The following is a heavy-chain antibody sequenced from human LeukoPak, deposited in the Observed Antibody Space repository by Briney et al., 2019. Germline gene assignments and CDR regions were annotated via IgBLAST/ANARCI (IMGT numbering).Heavy chain of an antibody. D-gene: IGHD2-15*01. CDR2: INYSGNT. J-gene: IGHJ4*02. CDR3: ARRGTAYCRGGNCYSDKYFDY. CDR1: GGSLSGYY. Sequence: PSETLSLTCAVYGGSLSGYYWTWIRQTPGKGLEWIGEINYSGNTNYNRSLKSRVTISADTSKNQFSLRLSSVTAADTAVYYCARRGTAYCRGGNCYSDKYFDYWGQGTQVTVSS. V-gene: IGHV4-34*01.